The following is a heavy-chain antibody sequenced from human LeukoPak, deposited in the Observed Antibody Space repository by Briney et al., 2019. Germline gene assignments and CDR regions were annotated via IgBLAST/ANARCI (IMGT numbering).Heavy chain of an antibody. CDR2: INHSGST. V-gene: IGHV4-34*01. J-gene: IGHJ3*02. Sequence: SETLSLTCAVYGGSFSGYDWGWIRQPPGKGLEWIGEINHSGSTNYNPSLKSRVTISVDTSKNQFSLKLSSVTAADTAVYYCARGGGVVSSYPLDAFDIWGRGTVVTVSS. CDR1: GGSFSGYD. CDR3: ARGGGVVSSYPLDAFDI.